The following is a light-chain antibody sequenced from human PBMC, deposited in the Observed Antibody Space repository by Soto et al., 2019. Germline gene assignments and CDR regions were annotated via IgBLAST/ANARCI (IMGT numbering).Light chain of an antibody. V-gene: IGKV3-15*01. CDR3: QQYNNWPHVT. CDR1: QSVSSN. Sequence: EIVMTQSPAILSVSPGERATLSCRASQSVSSNLAWYQQKPGQAPRLLIYGASTRATGIPARFSGSGSGTEFTLTISSLQSEDFAVYYCQQYNNWPHVTFGQGTKLEIK. J-gene: IGKJ2*01. CDR2: GAS.